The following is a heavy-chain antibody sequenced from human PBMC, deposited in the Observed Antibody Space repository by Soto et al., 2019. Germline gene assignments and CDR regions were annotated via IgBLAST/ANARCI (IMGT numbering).Heavy chain of an antibody. CDR3: ARSHYTYALLIGY. V-gene: IGHV4-39*01. D-gene: IGHD3-16*01. CDR2: VYWTGST. J-gene: IGHJ4*02. CDR1: GDSITTNGYY. Sequence: SETLSLTCSVSGDSITTNGYYWGWIRQPPGKGLQWIGNVYWTGSTFSHPSLTSRVFISVDTSKKEFSLRLPSVTAADTAVYYCARSHYTYALLIGYWGPGTLVTVSS.